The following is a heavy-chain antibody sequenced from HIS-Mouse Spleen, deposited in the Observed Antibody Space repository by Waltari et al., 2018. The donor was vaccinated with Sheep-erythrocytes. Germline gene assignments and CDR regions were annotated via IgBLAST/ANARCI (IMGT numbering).Heavy chain of an antibody. D-gene: IGHD1-26*01. Sequence: QVQLVESGGGVVQPGRSLRLSCAASGFTFSSYAMHWVRQAPGKGMEWVAVLSYDGSNKYYADSVKGRFTISRDNSKNTLYLQMNSLRAEDTAVYYCARVSAGELKYYFDYWGQGTLVTVSS. CDR2: LSYDGSNK. J-gene: IGHJ4*02. CDR3: ARVSAGELKYYFDY. CDR1: GFTFSSYA. V-gene: IGHV3-30*04.